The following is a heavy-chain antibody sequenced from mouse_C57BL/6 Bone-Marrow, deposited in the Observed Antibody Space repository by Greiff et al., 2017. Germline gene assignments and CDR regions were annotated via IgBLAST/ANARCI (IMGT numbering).Heavy chain of an antibody. Sequence: EVKLVESGGGLVQPGGSLSLSCAASGFTFTDYYMSWVRQPPGKALEWLGFIRNKANGYTTEYSASVKGLFTISRDNSQSILYLQMNALRAEDSATYYCARYIYYGNYEAMDYWGQGTSVTVSS. J-gene: IGHJ4*01. D-gene: IGHD2-1*01. CDR3: ARYIYYGNYEAMDY. CDR2: IRNKANGYTT. V-gene: IGHV7-3*01. CDR1: GFTFTDYY.